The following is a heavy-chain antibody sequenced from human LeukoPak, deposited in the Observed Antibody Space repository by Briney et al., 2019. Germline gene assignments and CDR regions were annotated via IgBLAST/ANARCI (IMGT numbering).Heavy chain of an antibody. D-gene: IGHD3-10*01. J-gene: IGHJ5*02. Sequence: SVKVSCKASGGTFSSYAISWVRQAPGQGLEWMGRIIPIFGTANYAQKFQSRVTITTDESTSTAYMELSSLRSEETAVYYCARAGTENFSNNWFDPWGQGTLVTVSS. CDR2: IIPIFGTA. CDR3: ARAGTENFSNNWFDP. CDR1: GGTFSSYA. V-gene: IGHV1-69*05.